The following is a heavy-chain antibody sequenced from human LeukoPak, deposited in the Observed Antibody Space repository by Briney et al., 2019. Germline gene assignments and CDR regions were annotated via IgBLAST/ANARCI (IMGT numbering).Heavy chain of an antibody. CDR2: IYPGDSDI. CDR3: ARHGGYSSSSTDY. D-gene: IGHD6-13*01. Sequence: GESLQISCKASGSSFTTYWIGWVRQMPGKGLEWMGVIYPGDSDIRYSPFFQGQVTISADRSISTAYLQWSSLKASDTAMYYCARHGGYSSSSTDYWGQGTLVTVSS. CDR1: GSSFTTYW. V-gene: IGHV5-51*01. J-gene: IGHJ4*02.